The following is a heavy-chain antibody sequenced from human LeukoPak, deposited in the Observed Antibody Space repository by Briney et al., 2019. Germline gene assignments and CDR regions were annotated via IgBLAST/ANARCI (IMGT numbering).Heavy chain of an antibody. J-gene: IGHJ4*02. CDR3: ARDRASSGYEGFDY. CDR2: IKQDGSEK. Sequence: PGGSLSPSCDPTAYTFTSYWSSCAPQAPGKGLEWVANIKQDGSEKYYVDSVKGRFTISRDNANNSPYLQMNSLRAEDTAVYYCARDRASSGYEGFDYWGQGTLVTVSS. D-gene: IGHD6-19*01. CDR1: AYTFTSYW. V-gene: IGHV3-7*05.